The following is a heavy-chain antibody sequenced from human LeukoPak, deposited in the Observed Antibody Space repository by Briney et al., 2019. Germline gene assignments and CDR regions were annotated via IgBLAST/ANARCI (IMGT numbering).Heavy chain of an antibody. CDR1: GYSFTSDW. J-gene: IGHJ4*02. Sequence: GESLKISCKGSGYSFTSDWIDWVRQIPGKGLEWMGINYPSDSDTRYSPSFQGQVSIPADKSISTAYLQWTGLKASDTAMYYCARAVVSSGYHPDYFDYWGQGTLVTVSS. CDR3: ARAVVSSGYHPDYFDY. D-gene: IGHD3-22*01. V-gene: IGHV5-51*01. CDR2: NYPSDSDT.